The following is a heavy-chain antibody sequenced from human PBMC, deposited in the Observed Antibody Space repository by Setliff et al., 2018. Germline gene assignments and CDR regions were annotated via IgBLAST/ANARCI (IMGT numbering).Heavy chain of an antibody. V-gene: IGHV3-33*06. J-gene: IGHJ4*02. D-gene: IGHD2-15*01. CDR2: IWYDGSNK. CDR1: GFTFSSYG. CDR3: AKQGMIAPLYYFDY. Sequence: HPGGSLRLSCAASGFTFSSYGMHWVRQAPGKGLEWVAVIWYDGSNKYYADSVKGRFTISRDNSKNTLYLQMNSLRAEDTAVYYCAKQGMIAPLYYFDYWGQGTLVTVSS.